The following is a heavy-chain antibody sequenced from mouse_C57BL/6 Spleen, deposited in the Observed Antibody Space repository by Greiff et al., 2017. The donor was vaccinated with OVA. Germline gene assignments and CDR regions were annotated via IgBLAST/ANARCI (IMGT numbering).Heavy chain of an antibody. V-gene: IGHV5-12*01. J-gene: IGHJ4*01. Sequence: EVKLMESGGGLVQPGGSLKLSCAASGFTFSDYYMYWVRQTPEKRLEWVAYISNGGGSTYYPDTVKGRFTISRDNAKNTLYLQMSRLKSEDTAMYYCARQDRYSNYDYAMDYWGQGTSVTVSS. CDR1: GFTFSDYY. D-gene: IGHD2-5*01. CDR3: ARQDRYSNYDYAMDY. CDR2: ISNGGGST.